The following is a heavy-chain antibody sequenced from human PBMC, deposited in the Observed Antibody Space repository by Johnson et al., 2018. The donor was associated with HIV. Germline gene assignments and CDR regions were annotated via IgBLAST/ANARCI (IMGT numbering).Heavy chain of an antibody. J-gene: IGHJ3*02. D-gene: IGHD6-13*01. V-gene: IGHV3-33*06. CDR2: IWYDGSNK. Sequence: QVKLVESGGGVVQPGRSLRLSCEASGFTFSTYGAHWVRQAPGKGLEWVAGIWYDGSNKYYADSVKGRFSISRDNSKNMLYLQMNSLRAEDTAVYYCAKCIWGSSLIDAFDIWGQGTMVTVSS. CDR1: GFTFSTYG. CDR3: AKCIWGSSLIDAFDI.